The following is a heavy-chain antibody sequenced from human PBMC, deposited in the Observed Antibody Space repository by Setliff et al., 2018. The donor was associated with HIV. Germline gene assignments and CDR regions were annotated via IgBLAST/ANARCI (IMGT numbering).Heavy chain of an antibody. V-gene: IGHV1-2*02. CDR1: GYTFTGYY. D-gene: IGHD6-13*01. CDR3: ARSGYSSSWYLDYYYYYGMDV. Sequence: ASVKVSCKASGYTFTGYYMHWVRQAPGQGLEWMGWINPNSGGTNYAQKFQGRVTMTRDTSISTAYMELSRLRSDDTAVYYCARSGYSSSWYLDYYYYYGMDVWGQGTTVTVAS. CDR2: INPNSGGT. J-gene: IGHJ6*02.